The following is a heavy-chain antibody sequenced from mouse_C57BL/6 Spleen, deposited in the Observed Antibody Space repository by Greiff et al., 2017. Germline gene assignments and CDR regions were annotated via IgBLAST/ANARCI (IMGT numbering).Heavy chain of an antibody. Sequence: VQLQQSGPELVKPGASVKIPCKASGYTFTDYNMDWVKQSHGKSLEWIGDINPNNGGTIYNQKFKGKATLTVDKSSSTAYMELRSLTSEDTAVYYCARVGGSGYVGYYAMDYWGQGTSVTVSS. CDR1: GYTFTDYN. J-gene: IGHJ4*01. V-gene: IGHV1-18*01. CDR2: INPNNGGT. D-gene: IGHD3-2*02. CDR3: ARVGGSGYVGYYAMDY.